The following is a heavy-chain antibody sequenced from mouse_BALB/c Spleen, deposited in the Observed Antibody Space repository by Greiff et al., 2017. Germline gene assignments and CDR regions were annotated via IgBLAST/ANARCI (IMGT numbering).Heavy chain of an antibody. CDR3: ARSMITFDY. V-gene: IGHV5-17*02. J-gene: IGHJ2*01. D-gene: IGHD2-4*01. CDR1: GFTFSSFG. CDR2: ISSGSSTI. Sequence: EVKLVESGGGLVQPGGSRKLSCAASGFTFSSFGMHWVRQAPEKGLEWVAYISSGSSTIYYADTVKGRFTISRDNPKNTLFLQMTSLRSEDTAMYYCARSMITFDYWGQGTTLTVSS.